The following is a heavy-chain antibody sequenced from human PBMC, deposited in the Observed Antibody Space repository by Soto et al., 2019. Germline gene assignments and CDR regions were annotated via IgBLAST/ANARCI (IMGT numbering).Heavy chain of an antibody. J-gene: IGHJ5*02. CDR3: ARATVIKQQLVSGWFDP. CDR1: VGSFSGYY. V-gene: IGHV4-34*01. CDR2: INHSGST. D-gene: IGHD6-13*01. Sequence: SETLSLTSAFYVGSFSGYYGSGIRQPPGKGLEWIGEINHSGSTNYNPSLKSRVTISVDTSKNQFSLKLSSVTAADTAVYYCARATVIKQQLVSGWFDPWGQGTLVTVSS.